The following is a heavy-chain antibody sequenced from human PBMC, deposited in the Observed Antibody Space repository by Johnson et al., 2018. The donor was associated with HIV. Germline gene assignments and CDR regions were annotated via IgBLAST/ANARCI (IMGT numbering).Heavy chain of an antibody. CDR2: IQSKTDGGAT. V-gene: IGHV3-15*01. Sequence: VQLVESGGGVVQPGRSLRLSCAASGFIFSSYAIHWVRQAPGKGLEWIGRIQSKTDGGATDYAAPVKGRFTISRDDSKNTLYLQMNSLKTEDTAVYYCYTYTTLITMYVEIKGGAFDIWGQGTMVTVSS. CDR1: GFIFSSYA. J-gene: IGHJ3*02. CDR3: YTYTTLITMYVEIKGGAFDI. D-gene: IGHD3-16*01.